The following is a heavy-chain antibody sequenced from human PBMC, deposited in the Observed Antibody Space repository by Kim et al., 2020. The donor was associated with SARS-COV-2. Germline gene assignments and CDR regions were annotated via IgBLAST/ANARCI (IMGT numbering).Heavy chain of an antibody. D-gene: IGHD2-2*01. CDR2: INAGNGNT. V-gene: IGHV1-3*01. CDR1: GYTFTSYA. J-gene: IGHJ4*02. CDR3: ARGRPTRIVVVPAALNPRFDY. Sequence: ASVKVSCKASGYTFTSYAMHWVRQAPGQRLEWMGWINAGNGNTKYSQKFQGRVTITRDTSASTAYMELSSLRSEDTAVYYCARGRPTRIVVVPAALNPRFDYWGQGTLVTVSS.